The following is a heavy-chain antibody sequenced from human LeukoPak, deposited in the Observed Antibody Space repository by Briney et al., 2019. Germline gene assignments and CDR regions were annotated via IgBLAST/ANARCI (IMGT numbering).Heavy chain of an antibody. V-gene: IGHV4-39*01. CDR3: ARGKKIQLWFDSVGSWFDP. D-gene: IGHD5-18*01. J-gene: IGHJ5*02. Sequence: SETLSLTCSVSGDSITSSSYYWGWIRQPPGKGLEWIGTIYYGGATYYNPSLKSQVTLSVDTSKNQFSLKLSSVTAADTAVYYCARGKKIQLWFDSVGSWFDPWGQGTLVTVSS. CDR2: IYYGGAT. CDR1: GDSITSSSYY.